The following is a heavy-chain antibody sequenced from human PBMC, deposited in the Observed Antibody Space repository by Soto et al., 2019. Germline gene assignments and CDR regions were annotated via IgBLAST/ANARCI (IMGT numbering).Heavy chain of an antibody. V-gene: IGHV1-18*04. J-gene: IGHJ1*01. CDR2: ISAYNGNT. CDR3: AREDLAEYFQH. CDR1: GYTFTSYA. Sequence: QVQLVQSGAEVKKPGASVKVSCKASGYTFTSYAFSWVRQAPGQGLEWMGWISAYNGNTNYAQRLQGRVTMTTDTTTSTAYMELRSLKSDDTAVYYCAREDLAEYFQHWGQGTLVTVSS.